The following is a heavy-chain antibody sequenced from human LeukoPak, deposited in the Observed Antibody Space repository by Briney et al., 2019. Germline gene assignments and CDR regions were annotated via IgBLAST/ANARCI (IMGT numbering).Heavy chain of an antibody. J-gene: IGHJ4*02. Sequence: SDTLSLTCTVSGVSITSYYWTWIRQPPGKGLEWVGYVHTSGHTNYNPSLKSRVTMSLDTSKNQFSLRVNSVTDADTAMYYCARHVAGSSRDYWGQGTLVIVSP. D-gene: IGHD6-13*01. CDR3: ARHVAGSSRDY. CDR2: VHTSGHT. V-gene: IGHV4-4*09. CDR1: GVSITSYY.